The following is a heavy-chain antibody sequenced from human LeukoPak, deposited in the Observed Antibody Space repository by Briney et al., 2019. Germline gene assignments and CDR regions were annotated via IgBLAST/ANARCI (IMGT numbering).Heavy chain of an antibody. CDR1: GFTFSSYS. Sequence: GGSLRLSCAASGFTFSSYSMNWVRQAPGKGLEWVSSISSSSSYIYYAGSVKGRFTISRDNAKNSLYLQMNSLRAEDTAVYYCARDEARGYCSSTSCYGLMYYYYGMDVWGQGTTVTVSS. J-gene: IGHJ6*02. V-gene: IGHV3-21*01. CDR3: ARDEARGYCSSTSCYGLMYYYYGMDV. CDR2: ISSSSSYI. D-gene: IGHD2-2*01.